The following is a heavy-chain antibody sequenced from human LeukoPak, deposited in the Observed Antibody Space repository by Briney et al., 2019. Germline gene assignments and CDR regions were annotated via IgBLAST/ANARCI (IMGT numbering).Heavy chain of an antibody. Sequence: SETLSLTYAVYGGSFSGYYWSWIRQPPGKGLEWIGEINHSGSTNYNPSLKSRVTISVDTSKNQFSLKLSSVTAADTAVYYCARVTTYCSSTSCYLGWFDPWGQGTLVTVSS. J-gene: IGHJ5*02. CDR3: ARVTTYCSSTSCYLGWFDP. V-gene: IGHV4-34*01. D-gene: IGHD2-2*01. CDR2: INHSGST. CDR1: GGSFSGYY.